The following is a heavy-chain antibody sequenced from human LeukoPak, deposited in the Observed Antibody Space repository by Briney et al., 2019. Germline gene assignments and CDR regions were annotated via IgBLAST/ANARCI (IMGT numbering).Heavy chain of an antibody. Sequence: PGGSLRLSCAASGFTFSNAWMSWVRQAPGKGLEWVGRIKSKTDGGTTDYAAPVEGRFTISRDDSKNTLYLQMNSLKTEDTAVYYCTTGDFWSGYYTDWGQGTLVTVSS. J-gene: IGHJ4*02. CDR2: IKSKTDGGTT. CDR1: GFTFSNAW. D-gene: IGHD3-3*01. V-gene: IGHV3-15*01. CDR3: TTGDFWSGYYTD.